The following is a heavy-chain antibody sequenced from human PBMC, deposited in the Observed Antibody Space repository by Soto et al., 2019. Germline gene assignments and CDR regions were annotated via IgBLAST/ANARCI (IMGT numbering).Heavy chain of an antibody. CDR1: GYSFTTYA. CDR3: ARGRYGDY. CDR2: ISAHNGNT. J-gene: IGHJ4*02. V-gene: IGHV1-18*01. Sequence: QVHRVQSGAEVKKPGASVKVSCKGSGYSFTTYAITWVRHAPGQGLEWMGWISAHNGNTNYAQKLQGRVTVTRDTSTSTAYMELRSLRSDDTAVYYCARGRYGDYWGQGALVTVSS. D-gene: IGHD1-1*01.